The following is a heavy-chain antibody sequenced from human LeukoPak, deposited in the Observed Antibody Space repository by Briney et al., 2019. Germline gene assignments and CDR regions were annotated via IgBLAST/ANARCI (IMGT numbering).Heavy chain of an antibody. CDR2: IYYSGST. Sequence: GSLRLSCAASGFTFDDYGMSWIRQPPGKGLEWIGYIYYSGSTSYNPSLKSRTTISVDTSKNQFSLKLTSVTAADTAVYYCARRGYCSGVSCYSFDYWGQGTLVTVSS. J-gene: IGHJ4*02. CDR1: GFTFDDYG. D-gene: IGHD2-15*01. CDR3: ARRGYCSGVSCYSFDY. V-gene: IGHV4-59*08.